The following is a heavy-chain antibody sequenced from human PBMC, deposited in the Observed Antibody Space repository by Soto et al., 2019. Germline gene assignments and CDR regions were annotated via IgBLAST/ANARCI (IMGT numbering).Heavy chain of an antibody. V-gene: IGHV4-30-2*01. Sequence: QLQLQESGSGLVKPSQTLSLTCAVSGGSISSGGYSWSWIRQPPGKGLEWIGYSYHRGSTYYNPSPKSRVTISVDRSKNQFSLKLSSVTAADTAVYYCAISQTTVPSYDYWGQGTMVTLSS. CDR3: AISQTTVPSYDY. D-gene: IGHD4-17*01. CDR2: SYHRGST. CDR1: GGSISSGGYS. J-gene: IGHJ4*02.